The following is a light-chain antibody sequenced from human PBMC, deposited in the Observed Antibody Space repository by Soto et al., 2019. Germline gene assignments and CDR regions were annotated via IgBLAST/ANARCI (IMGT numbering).Light chain of an antibody. Sequence: DIVMTQSPPSLPVTPGEPASISCRSSQSLLYSNGYNYLDWYLQKPGQSPQLLIYLGSYRASGVPDRFSGSGSGNDFTLKISRVEAEDAGVYYCMQALQTPLTFGGGTEVEIK. V-gene: IGKV2-28*01. CDR1: QSLLYSNGYNY. CDR2: LGS. CDR3: MQALQTPLT. J-gene: IGKJ4*01.